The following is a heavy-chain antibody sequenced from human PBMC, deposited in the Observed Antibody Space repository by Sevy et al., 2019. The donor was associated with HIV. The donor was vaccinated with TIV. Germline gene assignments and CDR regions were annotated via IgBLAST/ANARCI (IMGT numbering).Heavy chain of an antibody. CDR3: ARAYSSGYYYYGMDV. CDR1: GFTFSSYW. J-gene: IGHJ6*02. Sequence: GGSLRLSCAASGFTFSSYWMHWVRQAPGKGLVWVSRINSDGSSTSYADSVKGRFTISRDNAKKTLYLQMNSLRAEDTAVYYCARAYSSGYYYYGMDVWGQGTTVTVSS. D-gene: IGHD6-19*01. V-gene: IGHV3-74*01. CDR2: INSDGSST.